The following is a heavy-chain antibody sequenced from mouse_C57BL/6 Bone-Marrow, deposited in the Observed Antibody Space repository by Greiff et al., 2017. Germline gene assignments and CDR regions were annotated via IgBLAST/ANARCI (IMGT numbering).Heavy chain of an antibody. V-gene: IGHV1-64*01. D-gene: IGHD2-4*01. CDR2: IHPNSGST. CDR3: ARDYDYDGLFAY. Sequence: VQLQQSGAELVKPGASVKLSCKASGYTFTSYWMHWVKQRPGQGLEWIGMIHPNSGSTNYNEKFKSKATLTVDKSSSTAYMQLSSLTSEDSAVYYCARDYDYDGLFAYWGQGTLVTVSA. CDR1: GYTFTSYW. J-gene: IGHJ3*01.